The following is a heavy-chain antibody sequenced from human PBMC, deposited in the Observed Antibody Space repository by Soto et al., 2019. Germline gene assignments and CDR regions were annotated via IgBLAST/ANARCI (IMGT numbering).Heavy chain of an antibody. D-gene: IGHD3-10*01. CDR2: ISGSGRST. CDR1: GFTFSTYA. V-gene: IGHV3-23*01. Sequence: EVQLLESGGGLIQPGGSLRLSCAASGFTFSTYAMSWVRQAPGKGLEWVSSISGSGRSTYYTDSVKGRFTISRDNSKNTLFLQMNSLRAEDPAIYYCVRQSSLLDYWGQGTLVTVSS. CDR3: VRQSSLLDY. J-gene: IGHJ4*02.